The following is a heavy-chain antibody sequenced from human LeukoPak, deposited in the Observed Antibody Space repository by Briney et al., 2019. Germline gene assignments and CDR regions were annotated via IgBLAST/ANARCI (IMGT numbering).Heavy chain of an antibody. V-gene: IGHV3-21*01. CDR1: GFTFSSYS. Sequence: GGSLRLSCAASGFTFSSYSMNWVHQAPGKGLEWVSSISSSSSYIYYADSVKGRFTISRDNAKNSLYLQMNSLRAEDTAVYYCARGGGAAAGPPYNWFDPWGQGTLVTVSS. CDR3: ARGGGAAAGPPYNWFDP. J-gene: IGHJ5*02. CDR2: ISSSSSYI. D-gene: IGHD6-13*01.